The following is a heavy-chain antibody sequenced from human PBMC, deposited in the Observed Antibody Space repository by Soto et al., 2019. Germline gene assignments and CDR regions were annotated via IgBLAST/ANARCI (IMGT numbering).Heavy chain of an antibody. CDR1: GFTFNNYA. CDR2: ISRSGGTT. V-gene: IGHV3-23*01. Sequence: PGGSLRLSCAASGFTFNNYAINWVRQAPGKGLEWVSGISRSGGTTFYADSVKGRFTISRDNSKNTLFLQVNSLRAEDTAVYYCARNFLTTVSFYYYTMDARGKGTTLTVS. D-gene: IGHD4-4*01. J-gene: IGHJ6*04. CDR3: ARNFLTTVSFYYYTMDA.